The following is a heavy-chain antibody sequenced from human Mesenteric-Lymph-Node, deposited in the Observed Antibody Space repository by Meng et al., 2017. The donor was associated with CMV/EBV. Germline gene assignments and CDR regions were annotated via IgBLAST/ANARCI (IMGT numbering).Heavy chain of an antibody. Sequence: SLRLSCAVSGLTFTDAWMTWVRQAPGKGLVWVSGINSDGSSTSYADSVKGRFTISRDNAKNTLYLQMNSLRAEDTAVFYCARDSAPAKWGQGTLVTVSS. V-gene: IGHV3-74*01. J-gene: IGHJ4*02. CDR3: ARDSAPAK. CDR2: INSDGSST. CDR1: GLTFTDAW. D-gene: IGHD2-2*01.